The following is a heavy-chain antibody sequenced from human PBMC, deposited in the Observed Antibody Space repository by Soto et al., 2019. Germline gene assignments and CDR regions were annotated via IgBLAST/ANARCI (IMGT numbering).Heavy chain of an antibody. V-gene: IGHV3-33*01. J-gene: IGHJ3*02. CDR1: GFTFSSYG. CDR3: ARDNELAACSSTSCYFDAFDI. Sequence: GGSLRLSCAASGFTFSSYGMHWVRQAPGKGLEWVAVIWYDGSNKYYADSVKGRFTISRDNSKNTLYLQMKSLRAEDTAVYYCARDNELAACSSTSCYFDAFDIWGQGTMVTVSS. CDR2: IWYDGSNK. D-gene: IGHD2-2*01.